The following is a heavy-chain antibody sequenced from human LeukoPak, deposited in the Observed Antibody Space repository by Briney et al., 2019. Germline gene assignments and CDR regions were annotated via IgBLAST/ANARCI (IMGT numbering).Heavy chain of an antibody. CDR2: LYHSGST. V-gene: IGHV4-4*02. Sequence: SGTLSLTCAVSGGSISSNNWWSWVRQPPGKGLEWIGELYHSGSTNYNPSLKSRVTISVDKSQNQFSLKLDSVTAEDTAVYFCARDSSSTWYSDAFDIWGQGTMVTVSS. CDR3: ARDSSSTWYSDAFDI. CDR1: GGSISSNNW. J-gene: IGHJ3*02. D-gene: IGHD6-13*01.